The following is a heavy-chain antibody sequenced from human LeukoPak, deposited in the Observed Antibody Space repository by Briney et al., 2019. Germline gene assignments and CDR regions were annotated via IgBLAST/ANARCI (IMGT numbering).Heavy chain of an antibody. CDR1: GFTFNSYW. V-gene: IGHV3-7*04. CDR2: IKQDGSDK. Sequence: PGGSLRLSCAASGFTFNSYWMSWIRQAPGKGLEWVANIKQDGSDKYYVDSVKGRFTISRDNPKNSLYLQMNSLRAEDTAVYYCAREGVGTFDYWGQGTVVTVSS. CDR3: AREGVGTFDY. D-gene: IGHD1-1*01. J-gene: IGHJ4*02.